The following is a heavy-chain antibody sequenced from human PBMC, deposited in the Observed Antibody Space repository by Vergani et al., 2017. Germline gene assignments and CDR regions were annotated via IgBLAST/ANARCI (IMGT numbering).Heavy chain of an antibody. CDR2: IYYSGST. V-gene: IGHV4-59*12. J-gene: IGHJ4*02. CDR1: GGSISSYY. CDR3: AREGITMVRGVTDY. D-gene: IGHD3-10*01. Sequence: QVQLQESGPGLVKPSETLSLTCTVSGGSISSYYWSWIRQPPGKGLEWIGYIYYSGSTNYNPSLKSRVTISVDTSKNQFSLKLSSVTAADTAVYYCAREGITMVRGVTDYWGQGTLVTVSS.